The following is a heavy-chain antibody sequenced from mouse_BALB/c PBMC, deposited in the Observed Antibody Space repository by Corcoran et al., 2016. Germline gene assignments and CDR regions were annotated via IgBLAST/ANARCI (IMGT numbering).Heavy chain of an antibody. Sequence: EVQLQQSGAELVKPGASVKLSCTASGFNIKDTYMYWVKQRPEQGLEWIGRIDPANGNTKYDPKFQGKATITADTSSNTAYLQLSSLTSEDTAVYYCAHKGGAYWGQGTLVTVSA. V-gene: IGHV14-3*02. D-gene: IGHD6-1*01. CDR1: GFNIKDTY. J-gene: IGHJ3*01. CDR2: IDPANGNT. CDR3: AHKGGAY.